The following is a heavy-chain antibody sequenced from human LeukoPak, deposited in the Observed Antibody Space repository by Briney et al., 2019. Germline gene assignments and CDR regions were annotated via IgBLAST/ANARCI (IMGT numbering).Heavy chain of an antibody. J-gene: IGHJ4*02. CDR1: GFTFSSYS. V-gene: IGHV3-21*01. Sequence: GGSLRLSCAASGFTFSSYSMNWVRQAPGKGLEWVSSISSSSSYIYYADSVKGRFTISRDNAKNSLYLQMNSLRAEDTAVYYCARADGSGSYPYLDYWGQGTLVTVSS. CDR2: ISSSSSYI. D-gene: IGHD3-10*01. CDR3: ARADGSGSYPYLDY.